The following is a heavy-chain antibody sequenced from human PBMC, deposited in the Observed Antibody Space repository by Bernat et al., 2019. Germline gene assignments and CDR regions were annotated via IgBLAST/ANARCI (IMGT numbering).Heavy chain of an antibody. CDR2: IQNDGSTK. CDR1: GFTFSTYG. J-gene: IGHJ4*02. V-gene: IGHV3-33*01. CDR3: TREAGRIRIGQFDC. Sequence: QVQLVESGGGVVQPGTSLRLSCAASGFTFSTYGIHWVRQTPGKGLEWVAFIQNDGSTKYYPGPVKGRFTGSRDNSKNTVYLQMNSLGVEDTAVYYCTREAGRIRIGQFDCWGQGTLVTVSA. D-gene: IGHD2-15*01.